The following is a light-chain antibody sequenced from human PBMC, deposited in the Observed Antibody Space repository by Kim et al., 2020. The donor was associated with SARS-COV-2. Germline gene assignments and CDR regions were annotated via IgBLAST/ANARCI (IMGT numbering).Light chain of an antibody. J-gene: IGLJ2*01. CDR3: NSRNSNDNVV. Sequence: ALGQTVRITCKRDSLRSYYATWYRQKPGQAPILVIYGKNNLPSEIPDRFSGSSAGNTASLTITGTQARNKADYYCNSRNSNDNVVFGGGTRLTVL. V-gene: IGLV3-19*01. CDR2: GKN. CDR1: SLRSYY.